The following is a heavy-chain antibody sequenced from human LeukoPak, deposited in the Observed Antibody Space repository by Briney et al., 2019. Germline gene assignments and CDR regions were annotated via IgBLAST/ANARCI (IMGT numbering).Heavy chain of an antibody. CDR2: ISWNSGSI. D-gene: IGHD6-13*01. J-gene: IGHJ4*02. CDR1: GFTFDDYA. CDR3: AKDTRTYSSSFDY. V-gene: IGHV3-9*01. Sequence: GGSLRLSCAASGFTFDDYAMHWVRQAPGKGLEWVSGISWNSGSIGYADSVKGRFTISSDNAKNSLYLQMNSLRAEDTALYYCAKDTRTYSSSFDYWGQGTLVTVSS.